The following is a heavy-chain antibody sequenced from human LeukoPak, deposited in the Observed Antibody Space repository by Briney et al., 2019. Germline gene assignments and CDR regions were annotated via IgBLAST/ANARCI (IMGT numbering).Heavy chain of an antibody. CDR1: GGSISSYY. Sequence: PSETLSLTCTVSGGSISSYYWSWIRRPAGKGLEWIGRIYTSGSTNYNPSLKSRVTMSVDTSKDQFSLKLSSVTAADTAVYYCARSLGYSYASGGYYFDYWGQGTLVTVSS. V-gene: IGHV4-4*07. J-gene: IGHJ4*02. CDR2: IYTSGST. CDR3: ARSLGYSYASGGYYFDY. D-gene: IGHD5-18*01.